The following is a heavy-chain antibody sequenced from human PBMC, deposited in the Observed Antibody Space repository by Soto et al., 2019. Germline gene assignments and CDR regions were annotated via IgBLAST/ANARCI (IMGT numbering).Heavy chain of an antibody. J-gene: IGHJ5*02. D-gene: IGHD5-12*01. Sequence: TLSLTCSVPRARSDRSSDYWSGVQQPPGKGLEWIGYIPSRGRPFYNPSLTSRGTISADTSKNQLSLQLTSVTAADTAVYYCARDTYSGYDFGLWGQGTRVSVSS. V-gene: IGHV4-30-4*01. CDR2: IPSRGRP. CDR3: ARDTYSGYDFGL. CDR1: RARSDRSSDY.